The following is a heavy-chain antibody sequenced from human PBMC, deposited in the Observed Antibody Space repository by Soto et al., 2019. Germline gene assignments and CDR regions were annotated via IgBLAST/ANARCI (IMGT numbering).Heavy chain of an antibody. CDR3: ARGGGGYYFYGMDA. CDR2: ISYNGGSE. Sequence: QVQLVESGGGVVQPGTSLRLSCAASGFTFSGYALHWVRQAPGKGLEWVAVISYNGGSEYYADSVTGRFTISRDNSKNALYLQMNSLRPEDTAVYYCARGGGGYYFYGMDAWGQGTTVTVSS. V-gene: IGHV3-30*14. D-gene: IGHD3-10*01. J-gene: IGHJ6*02. CDR1: GFTFSGYA.